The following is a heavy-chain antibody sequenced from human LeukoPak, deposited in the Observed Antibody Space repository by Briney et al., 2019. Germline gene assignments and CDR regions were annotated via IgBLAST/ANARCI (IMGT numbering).Heavy chain of an antibody. Sequence: PSETLSLTCTVSAGSNSSSSHYWGWIRQPPGKGLEWIGSIYYSGSTYYIPSLESRVTISVDTSKNQFSLKLSSVTAADTAVYYCARQGDSKMSSRFDYWGQGTLVTVSS. V-gene: IGHV4-39*01. D-gene: IGHD3-22*01. CDR3: ARQGDSKMSSRFDY. CDR2: IYYSGST. J-gene: IGHJ4*02. CDR1: AGSNSSSSHY.